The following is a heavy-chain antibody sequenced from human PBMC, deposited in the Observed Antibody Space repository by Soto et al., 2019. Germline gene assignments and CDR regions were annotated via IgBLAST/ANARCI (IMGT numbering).Heavy chain of an antibody. CDR2: FIAMLGTP. D-gene: IGHD2-2*01. CDR3: AGGAIASFYY. CDR1: GGSFGSRG. V-gene: IGHV1-69*13. Sequence: SVKLSCTASGGSFGSRGIAWVRQAPGQGLEWMGGFIAMLGTPTYAKKVQGRATITADESLTSSYLELRSLRSEDTGVYFCAGGAIASFYYWGQGSVATVSS. J-gene: IGHJ4*02.